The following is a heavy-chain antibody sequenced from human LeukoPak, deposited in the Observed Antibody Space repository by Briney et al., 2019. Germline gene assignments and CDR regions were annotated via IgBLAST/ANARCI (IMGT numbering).Heavy chain of an antibody. CDR2: INTNTGNP. CDR3: ARVRAVAAEDPDY. V-gene: IGHV7-4-1*02. D-gene: IGHD6-19*01. J-gene: IGHJ4*02. CDR1: GYTFSRHD. Sequence: VSVKVSCKASGYTFSRHDINWVRQATGQGLEWMGWINTNTGNPTYAQGFTGRFVFSLDTSVSTAYLQISSLKAEDTAVYYCARVRAVAAEDPDYWGQGTLVTVSS.